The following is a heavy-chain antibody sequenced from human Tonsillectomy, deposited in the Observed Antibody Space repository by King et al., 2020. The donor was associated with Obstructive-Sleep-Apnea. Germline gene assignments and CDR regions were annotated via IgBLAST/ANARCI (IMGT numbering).Heavy chain of an antibody. J-gene: IGHJ6*02. CDR1: GDSISSYY. Sequence: VQLQESGPGLVKPSETLSLTCTVSGDSISSYYWSWIRQPQGKGLEWMGYIYYSGSDKYNPALKSRVTISEDTSKNQFSLKLSSVTAADTAVYYCARNTEHYYYYGMDVWGQGTTVTVSS. CDR2: IYYSGSD. V-gene: IGHV4-59*08. D-gene: IGHD1-26*01. CDR3: ARNTEHYYYYGMDV.